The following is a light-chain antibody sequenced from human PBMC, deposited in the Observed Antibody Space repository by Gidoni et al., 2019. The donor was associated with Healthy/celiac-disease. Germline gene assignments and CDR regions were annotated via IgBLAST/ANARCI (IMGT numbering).Light chain of an antibody. CDR3: QQSYSTPGT. CDR2: AAS. CDR1: QSISSY. Sequence: DIQMTQSPSSLSASVGDRVTITCRASQSISSYLNWYQQKPGKAPKLLIYAASSLQSGVPSRFSGSGAGTDFTLTISSLQPEDFATYYCQQSYSTPGTCGQGTKVEIK. V-gene: IGKV1-39*01. J-gene: IGKJ1*01.